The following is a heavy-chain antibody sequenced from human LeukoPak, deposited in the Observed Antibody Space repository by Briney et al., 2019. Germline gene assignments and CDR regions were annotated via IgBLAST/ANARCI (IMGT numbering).Heavy chain of an antibody. CDR1: GYTFTTYG. CDR2: IDAYNGNT. Sequence: GASVKVSCKASGYTFTTYGISWVRQAPGQGLAWMGWIDAYNGNTKYAQKLQGRVSMTTETSTSTAYMELRSLRSDDTAVYYCARDYGSGSYRFDYWGQGTLVTVSS. J-gene: IGHJ4*02. CDR3: ARDYGSGSYRFDY. D-gene: IGHD3-10*01. V-gene: IGHV1-18*01.